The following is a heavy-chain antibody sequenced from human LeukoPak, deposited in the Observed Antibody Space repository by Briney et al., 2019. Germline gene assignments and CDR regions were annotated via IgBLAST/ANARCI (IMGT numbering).Heavy chain of an antibody. CDR3: ARDFDYVGGWFDP. CDR2: ISSSGST. J-gene: IGHJ5*02. D-gene: IGHD3-16*01. V-gene: IGHV4-61*02. Sequence: PSQTLSLTCTVSGDSISSGDYYWSWIRQPAGKGLEWIGRISSSGSTNYNPSLKSRVTISVDTSKNQFSLKLSSVTAADTAVYYCARDFDYVGGWFDPWGQGTLVTVSS. CDR1: GDSISSGDYY.